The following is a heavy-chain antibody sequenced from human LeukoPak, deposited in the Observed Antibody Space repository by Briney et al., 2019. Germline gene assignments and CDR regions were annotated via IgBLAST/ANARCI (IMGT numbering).Heavy chain of an antibody. Sequence: GGSLRLSCAASGFTFTTYWMSWVRQAPGKGLEWVANINQDGTEKYYVDSVKGRFTISRDNAKNSLYLQMNSLRVEDTAVYYCARDKTAYGGFDYWGQGTLVTVSS. CDR2: INQDGTEK. D-gene: IGHD4-23*01. V-gene: IGHV3-7*01. J-gene: IGHJ4*02. CDR1: GFTFTTYW. CDR3: ARDKTAYGGFDY.